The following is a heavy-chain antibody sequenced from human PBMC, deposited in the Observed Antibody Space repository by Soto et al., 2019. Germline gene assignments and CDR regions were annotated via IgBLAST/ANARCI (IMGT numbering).Heavy chain of an antibody. CDR2: IYYSGNT. CDR3: ARDRLMATAGTARHYFGLDV. D-gene: IGHD5-18*01. V-gene: IGHV4-31*03. CDR1: GGSIRSGGYY. J-gene: IGHJ6*02. Sequence: SETLSLTCTVSGGSIRSGGYYWSWVRQNPRKGLEWIGNIYYSGNTYYNPSLKSRLTISVDTSKNQFSLNLSSVTAADTAVYYCARDRLMATAGTARHYFGLDVWGQGTTVTVS.